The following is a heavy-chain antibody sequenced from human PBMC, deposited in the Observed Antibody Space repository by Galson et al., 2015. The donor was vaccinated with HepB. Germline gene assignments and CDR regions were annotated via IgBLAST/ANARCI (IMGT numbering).Heavy chain of an antibody. J-gene: IGHJ4*02. CDR1: GFSFSSYG. D-gene: IGHD3-3*01. CDR3: ATQERYDFWGSPGY. V-gene: IGHV3-30*03. CDR2: ISFDGSNK. Sequence: SLRLSCAASGFSFSSYGMHWVRQAPGKGLEWVAVISFDGSNKYYADSMKGRLTISRDNSKNTLYLQLNSLRAEDTAVYYCATQERYDFWGSPGYWGQGTLVTVSS.